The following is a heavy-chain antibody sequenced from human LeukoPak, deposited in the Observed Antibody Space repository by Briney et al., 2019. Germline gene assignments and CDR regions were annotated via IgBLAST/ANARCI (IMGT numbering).Heavy chain of an antibody. V-gene: IGHV5-51*01. CDR3: ASRLFYGSGSVNDAFDI. Sequence: PGDSDTRYSPSFQGQLAISADKSISTAYLQWSSLKASDTAMYYCASRLFYGSGSVNDAFDIWGQGTMVTVSS. D-gene: IGHD3-10*01. J-gene: IGHJ3*02. CDR2: PGDSDT.